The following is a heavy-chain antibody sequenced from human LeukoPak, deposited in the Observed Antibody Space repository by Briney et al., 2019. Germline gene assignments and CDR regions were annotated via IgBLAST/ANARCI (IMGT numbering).Heavy chain of an antibody. J-gene: IGHJ6*03. CDR1: GFTFSSYW. V-gene: IGHV3-74*01. CDR3: ARVPAWLSHPAFYMDV. D-gene: IGHD3-9*01. CDR2: INSDGSST. Sequence: GGSLRLSCAASGFTFSSYWMHWVRQAPGKGLVWVSRINSDGSSTSYADSVKGRFTISRDNAKNTLYLQMNSLRAEDTAVYYCARVPAWLSHPAFYMDVWGKGTTVTVSS.